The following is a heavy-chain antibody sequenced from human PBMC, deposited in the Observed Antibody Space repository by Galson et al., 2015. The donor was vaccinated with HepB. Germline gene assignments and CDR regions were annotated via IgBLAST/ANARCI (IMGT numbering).Heavy chain of an antibody. J-gene: IGHJ4*02. CDR2: IYWNDDK. CDR1: GFALTTFGVG. CDR3: AHGGMYYFDY. V-gene: IGHV2-5*01. Sequence: PALVKPTQTLTLTCTFSGFALTTFGVGVGWIRQPPGKALEFLALIYWNDDKRFSPSLRNRITITKDTSKNQVVLTMTNMDPVDTATYYCAHGGMYYFDYWGQGTLVTVSS.